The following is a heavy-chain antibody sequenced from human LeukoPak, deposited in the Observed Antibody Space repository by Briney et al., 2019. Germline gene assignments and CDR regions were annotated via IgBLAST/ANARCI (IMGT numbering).Heavy chain of an antibody. CDR1: GGTFSSYA. Sequence: SVKVSCKASGGTFSSYAISWVRQAPGQGLEWMGGIIPIFGTANYGQKFQGRVTITTDESTSTAYMELSSLRSEDTAVYYCARDRGSSWYSSSYYYYYMDVWGKGTTVTVSS. J-gene: IGHJ6*03. D-gene: IGHD6-13*01. CDR2: IIPIFGTA. CDR3: ARDRGSSWYSSSYYYYYMDV. V-gene: IGHV1-69*05.